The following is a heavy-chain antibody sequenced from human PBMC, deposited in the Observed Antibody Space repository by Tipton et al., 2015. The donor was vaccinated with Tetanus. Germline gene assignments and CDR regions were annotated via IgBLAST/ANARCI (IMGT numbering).Heavy chain of an antibody. D-gene: IGHD5-12*01. J-gene: IGHJ4*02. V-gene: IGHV3-23*01. CDR1: GFTFSKYA. CDR2: IVAGGATT. CDR3: TKTRMPGGYDSDY. Sequence: SLRLSCAASGFTFSKYAMTWVRQAPGKGLEWVSGIVAGGATTYYADSVKGRFTISRDNSENTVQMQMYSLRTEDTAVYYCTKTRMPGGYDSDYWGQGALVTVSS.